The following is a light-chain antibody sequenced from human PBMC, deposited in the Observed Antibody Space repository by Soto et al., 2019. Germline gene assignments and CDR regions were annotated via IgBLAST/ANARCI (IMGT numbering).Light chain of an antibody. CDR3: SSYAGSNNFV. CDR2: EVT. CDR1: SSDVGHYSY. Sequence: QSALTQPPSASGSPGQSVTISCTGTSSDVGHYSYVSWYQQHPGKAPKLLIYEVTERPSGVPDRFSASKSGNTASLTVSGLQAEDEADYYCSSYAGSNNFVFGAGTKLTVL. V-gene: IGLV2-8*01. J-gene: IGLJ1*01.